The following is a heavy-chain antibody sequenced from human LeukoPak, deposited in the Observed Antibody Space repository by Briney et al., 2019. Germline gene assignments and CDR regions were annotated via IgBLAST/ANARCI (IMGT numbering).Heavy chain of an antibody. Sequence: GGSLRLSCAASGFTFSSYAMSWVRQAPGKGLEWVSAISGSGGSTYYADSVKGRFTISRDNSKNTLYLQMNSLRAEDTAVYYCAKSNSGSYLGRNAFDIWGQGTMVTVSS. CDR2: ISGSGGST. CDR1: GFTFSSYA. J-gene: IGHJ3*02. CDR3: AKSNSGSYLGRNAFDI. V-gene: IGHV3-23*01. D-gene: IGHD1-26*01.